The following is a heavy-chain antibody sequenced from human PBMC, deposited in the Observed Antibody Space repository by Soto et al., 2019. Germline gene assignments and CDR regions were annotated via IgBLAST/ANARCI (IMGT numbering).Heavy chain of an antibody. CDR1: GSIFRGYG. CDR3: ARDGIGGTHFRGYLDY. CDR2: IRYDGRNI. D-gene: IGHD2-15*01. Sequence: QVQLVESGGCVVQPGRSLRLSCAASGSIFRGYGMHWVRQAPVKGLEWVAVIRYDGRNINYADSVMGRFTISRDNSKNTLYLEMNSLRAEDTAVCYCARDGIGGTHFRGYLDYWGQGNLVTVSS. V-gene: IGHV3-33*01. J-gene: IGHJ4*02.